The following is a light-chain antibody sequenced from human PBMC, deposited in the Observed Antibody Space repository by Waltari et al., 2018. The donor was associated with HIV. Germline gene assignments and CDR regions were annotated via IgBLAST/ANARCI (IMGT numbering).Light chain of an antibody. CDR2: LNSDGSD. CDR1: SRHSSYA. J-gene: IGLJ3*02. Sequence: QLVLTQSPSASASLGASVKLTCTLHSRHSSYAIAWPQQQAEKGPRYLMKLNSDGSDGKGDGIPDRFSGSRSGAGRYLTFASRQSCDGAYYYFQTWGTGIRWFGGGTKLTVL. V-gene: IGLV4-69*01. CDR3: QTWGTGIRW.